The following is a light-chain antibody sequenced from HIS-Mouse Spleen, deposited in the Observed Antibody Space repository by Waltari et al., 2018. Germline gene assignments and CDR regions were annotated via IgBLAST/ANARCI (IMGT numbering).Light chain of an antibody. CDR3: QQYYSYPL. Sequence: AIRMTQSPSSLSASTGDRVTITCRASQGISSYLAWYQQKPGKAPKLLLYAASTLQSGVPSRFSGSGSGTDFTLTISCLQSEDFATYYCQQYYSYPLFGGWTKVEIK. J-gene: IGKJ4*01. V-gene: IGKV1-8*01. CDR2: AAS. CDR1: QGISSY.